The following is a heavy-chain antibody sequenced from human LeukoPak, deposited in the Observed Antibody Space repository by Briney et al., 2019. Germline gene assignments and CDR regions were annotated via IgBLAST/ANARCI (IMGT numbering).Heavy chain of an antibody. D-gene: IGHD3-10*01. CDR1: GFTFSSYG. J-gene: IGHJ4*02. CDR3: AKDPSGSYYGSGSYFDY. V-gene: IGHV3-30*18. CDR2: ISYDGSNK. Sequence: GRSLRLSCAASGFTFSSYGMHWVRQAPGKGLEWVAVISYDGSNKYYADSVKGRFTISRDNSENTLYLQMNSLRAEDTAVYYCAKDPSGSYYGSGSYFDYWGQGTLVTVST.